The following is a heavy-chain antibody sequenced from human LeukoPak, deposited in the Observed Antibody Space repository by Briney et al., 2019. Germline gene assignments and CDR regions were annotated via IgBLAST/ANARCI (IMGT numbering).Heavy chain of an antibody. D-gene: IGHD3-10*01. V-gene: IGHV1-8*03. CDR2: MNPNSGNT. CDR3: ARDRRPKLWFGESKPFDY. Sequence: GASVKVSCKASGYTFTSYDINWVRQATGQGLEWMGWMNPNSGNTGYAQKFQGRVTITRNTSISTAYMELSSLRSDDTAVYYCARDRRPKLWFGESKPFDYWGQGTLVTVSS. J-gene: IGHJ4*02. CDR1: GYTFTSYD.